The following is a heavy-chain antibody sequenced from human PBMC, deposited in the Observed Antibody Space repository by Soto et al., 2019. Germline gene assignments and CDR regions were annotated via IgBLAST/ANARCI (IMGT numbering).Heavy chain of an antibody. CDR3: ASHPYDSSGYYYVDY. V-gene: IGHV4-39*01. CDR2: IYYSGST. D-gene: IGHD3-22*01. J-gene: IGHJ4*02. CDR1: GGSISSSSYY. Sequence: QLRLQESGPGLVKPTETLSLTCTVSGGSISSSSYYWGWIRQPPGKGLEWIGSIYYSGSTYYNPSLKSRVTISVDTSKNQFSLKLSSVTASDTAVYYCASHPYDSSGYYYVDYWGQGTLVTVSS.